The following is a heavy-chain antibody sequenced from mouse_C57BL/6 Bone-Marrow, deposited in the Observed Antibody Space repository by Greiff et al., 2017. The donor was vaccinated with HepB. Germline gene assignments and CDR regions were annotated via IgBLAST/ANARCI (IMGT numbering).Heavy chain of an antibody. CDR1: GYTFTSYW. D-gene: IGHD1-1*02. CDR3: ASGGYPYYAMDY. CDR2: IYPGSGST. V-gene: IGHV1-55*01. Sequence: QVQLQQPGAELVKPGASVKMSCKASGYTFTSYWITWVKQRPGQGLEWIGDIYPGSGSTNYNEKFKSKATLTLDTSSSTAYMQLSSLTSEDSAVYYCASGGYPYYAMDYWGQGTADTVSS. J-gene: IGHJ4*01.